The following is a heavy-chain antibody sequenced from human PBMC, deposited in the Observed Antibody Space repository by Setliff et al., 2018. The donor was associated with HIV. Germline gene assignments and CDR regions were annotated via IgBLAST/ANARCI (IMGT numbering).Heavy chain of an antibody. CDR1: GYSISSGYY. CDR3: ARHSGGSFYNFWSGDYYYYGMDV. Sequence: SETLSLTCAVSGYSISSGYYWGWIRQPPGKGLEWIGSIYHSGSTYYNPSLKSRVTISVDTSKNQFTLKLSSVTAADTAVYYRARHSGGSFYNFWSGDYYYYGMDVWGQGTTVTVSS. CDR2: IYHSGST. D-gene: IGHD3-3*01. J-gene: IGHJ6*02. V-gene: IGHV4-38-2*01.